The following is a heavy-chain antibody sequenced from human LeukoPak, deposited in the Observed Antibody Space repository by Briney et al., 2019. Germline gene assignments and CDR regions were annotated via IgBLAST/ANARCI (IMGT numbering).Heavy chain of an antibody. CDR2: INPNSGGT. CDR1: GYTFTGYY. Sequence: GASVKVSCKASGYTFTGYYMHWVRQAPGQGLEWMGWINPNSGGTNYAQKFQGRVTMTRDTSISTAYMELSRLRSDDTAVYYCARTTGGAAAGPFDPWGQGTLVTVSS. CDR3: ARTTGGAAAGPFDP. V-gene: IGHV1-2*02. J-gene: IGHJ5*02. D-gene: IGHD6-13*01.